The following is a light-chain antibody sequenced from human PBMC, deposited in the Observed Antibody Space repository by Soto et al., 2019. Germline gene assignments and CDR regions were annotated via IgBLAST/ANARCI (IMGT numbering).Light chain of an antibody. CDR1: SSDVGGYNY. J-gene: IGLJ1*01. CDR2: EVS. CDR3: ASYTSSTTLV. V-gene: IGLV2-14*01. Sequence: QSVLTQPASVSGSPGQSITISCTGTSSDVGGYNYVSWYQQHAGKAPKTMIYEVSSRPSGVSNRFSGSKSGNTASLTISGLQADDEADYYCASYTSSTTLVFGTGTTVTVL.